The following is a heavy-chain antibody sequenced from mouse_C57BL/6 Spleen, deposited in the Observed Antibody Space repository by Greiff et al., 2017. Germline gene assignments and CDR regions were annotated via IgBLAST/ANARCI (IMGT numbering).Heavy chain of an antibody. Sequence: VQLKESGPELVKPGASVKISCKASGYSFTGYYMHWVKQSHGNILDWIGYIYPYNGVSSYNQKFKGKATLTVDKSSSTAYMELRSLTSEDSAVYYCARNQPPSYYSNYEDYFDYWGQGTTLTVSS. CDR3: ARNQPPSYYSNYEDYFDY. J-gene: IGHJ2*01. CDR2: IYPYNGVS. V-gene: IGHV1-31*01. D-gene: IGHD2-5*01. CDR1: GYSFTGYY.